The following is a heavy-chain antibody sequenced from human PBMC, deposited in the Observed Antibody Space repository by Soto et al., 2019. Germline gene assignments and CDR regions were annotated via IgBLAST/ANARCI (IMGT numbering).Heavy chain of an antibody. CDR3: ASSKTYYDILTGLTAGNDF. Sequence: ASVKVSCKASGGTFSSYAISWVRQAPGQGLEWMGGIIPIFGTANYAQKFQGRVTITADEFTSTAYMELSSLRSEDTAVYYCASSKTYYDILTGLTAGNDFWGQGTLVTVSS. J-gene: IGHJ4*02. D-gene: IGHD3-9*01. CDR2: IIPIFGTA. V-gene: IGHV1-69*13. CDR1: GGTFSSYA.